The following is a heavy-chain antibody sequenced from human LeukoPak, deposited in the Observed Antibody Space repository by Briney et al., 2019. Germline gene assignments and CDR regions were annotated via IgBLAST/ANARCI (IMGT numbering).Heavy chain of an antibody. Sequence: GSSVKVSCKASGGTFSSYAISWVRQAPGQGLEWMGRIIPILGIANYAQKFQGRVTITADKSTSTAYMELSSLRSEDTAVYYCARDPVSWLRSPGYFDYWGQGTLVTVSS. CDR2: IIPILGIA. V-gene: IGHV1-69*04. CDR1: GGTFSSYA. J-gene: IGHJ4*02. D-gene: IGHD5-12*01. CDR3: ARDPVSWLRSPGYFDY.